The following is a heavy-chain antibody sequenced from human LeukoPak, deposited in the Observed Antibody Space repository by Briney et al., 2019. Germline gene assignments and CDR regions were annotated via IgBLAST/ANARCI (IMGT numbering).Heavy chain of an antibody. CDR3: ARSNDILTGPYYFDY. J-gene: IGHJ4*02. Sequence: SQTLSLTCTVSGGSISSGSYYWCWIRQPAGKGLEWIGRIYTSGSTNYNPSLKSRVTISVDTSKNQFSLKLSSVTAADTAVYYCARSNDILTGPYYFDYWGQGTLVTVSS. D-gene: IGHD3-9*01. V-gene: IGHV4-61*02. CDR2: IYTSGST. CDR1: GGSISSGSYY.